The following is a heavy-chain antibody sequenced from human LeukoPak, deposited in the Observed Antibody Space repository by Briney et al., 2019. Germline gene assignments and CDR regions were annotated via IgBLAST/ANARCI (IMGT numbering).Heavy chain of an antibody. J-gene: IGHJ3*01. V-gene: IGHV3-66*01. CDR3: ARDLGQHCTSSTCYALGYAFDF. CDR2: LSGGGRT. D-gene: IGHD2-2*01. Sequence: GGSLRLSCAASGFIVSDNYMTWVRRTPGKGLEWVSLLSGGGRTYYADSVKGRFTISRDDSNNVLYLQMRNLRAEDTAVYYCARDLGQHCTSSTCYALGYAFDFWGQGTMVTV. CDR1: GFIVSDNY.